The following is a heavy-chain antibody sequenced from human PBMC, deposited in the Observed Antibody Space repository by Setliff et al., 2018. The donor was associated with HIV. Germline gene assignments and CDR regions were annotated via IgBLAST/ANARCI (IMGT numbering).Heavy chain of an antibody. CDR2: IRSDGSNK. CDR3: AKDRTGIVSSSSYYFDY. CDR1: GFTFSTYA. J-gene: IGHJ4*02. Sequence: PGGSLRLSCAASGFTFSTYAMHWVRQAPGKGLEWVAFIRSDGSNKYYADSVKGRFTISRDNSKNTLYLQMNSLRAEDTAVYYCAKDRTGIVSSSSYYFDYWGQGTLVTVSS. V-gene: IGHV3-30*02. D-gene: IGHD6-6*01.